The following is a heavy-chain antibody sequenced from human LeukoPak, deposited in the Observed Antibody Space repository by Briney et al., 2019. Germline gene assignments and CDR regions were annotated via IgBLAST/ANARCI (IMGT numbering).Heavy chain of an antibody. D-gene: IGHD3-10*01. J-gene: IGHJ3*02. V-gene: IGHV3-21*01. Sequence: PGGSLRLSCAASGFTFSSYSMNWVRQAPGKGLEWVSSISSSSSYIYYADSVKGRFTISRDNAKNSLYLQMNSLRAEDTAVYYCARLGGSGSYAHAFDIWGQGTMVTVSS. CDR1: GFTFSSYS. CDR3: ARLGGSGSYAHAFDI. CDR2: ISSSSSYI.